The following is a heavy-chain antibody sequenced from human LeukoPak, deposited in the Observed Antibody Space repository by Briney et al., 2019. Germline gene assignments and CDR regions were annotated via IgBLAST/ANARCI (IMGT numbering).Heavy chain of an antibody. CDR1: GFTFSSYG. Sequence: GGSLRLSRAASGFTFSSYGMHWVRQAPGKGLEWVAVIWYDGSNKYYADSVKGRFTISRDNSKNTLYLQMNSLRAEDTAVYYCAKADCSGGSCPLGDYWGQGTLVTVSS. D-gene: IGHD2-15*01. V-gene: IGHV3-33*06. CDR2: IWYDGSNK. J-gene: IGHJ4*02. CDR3: AKADCSGGSCPLGDY.